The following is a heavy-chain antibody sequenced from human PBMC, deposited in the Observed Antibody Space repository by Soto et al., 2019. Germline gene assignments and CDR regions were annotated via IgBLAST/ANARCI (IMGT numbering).Heavy chain of an antibody. CDR3: ARGNYYGSGSYTYYYYYMDV. Sequence: ASVKVSCKASGYTFTGYYMHWVRQAPGQGLEWMGWINPNSGGTNYAQKFQGWVTMTRDTSISTAYMELSRLRSDDTAVYYCARGNYYGSGSYTYYYYYMDVWGQGTTVTVSS. J-gene: IGHJ6*03. CDR1: GYTFTGYY. CDR2: INPNSGGT. D-gene: IGHD3-10*01. V-gene: IGHV1-2*04.